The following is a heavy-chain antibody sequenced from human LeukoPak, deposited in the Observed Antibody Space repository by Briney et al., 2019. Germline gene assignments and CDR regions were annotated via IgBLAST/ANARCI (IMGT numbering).Heavy chain of an antibody. CDR2: IYSGGMT. D-gene: IGHD2-15*01. J-gene: IGHJ3*01. CDR3: ARSQGIADAFDL. CDR1: GLSVTNNY. Sequence: GGSLRLSCATSGLSVTNNYINWLRQAPGKGLEWVSVIYSGGMTEFADSVKGRFSISRDTTTNTVFLQMNTLRLDDTAVYYCARSQGIADAFDLWGQGTRVTISS. V-gene: IGHV3-66*02.